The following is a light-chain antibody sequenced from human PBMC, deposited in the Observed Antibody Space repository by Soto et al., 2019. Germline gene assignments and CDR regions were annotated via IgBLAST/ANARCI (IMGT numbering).Light chain of an antibody. CDR1: QSVSKNY. CDR3: QQYGSSPGT. J-gene: IGKJ2*01. V-gene: IGKV3-20*01. Sequence: EIVLTQSPGTLSLSPGERATLSCRASQSVSKNYLAWYQQKPGQAPRLLIHGASSRATGIPDRFSGSGSGTDFTLTISRLEPEDFAAYYCQQYGSSPGTFGQGTKLQIK. CDR2: GAS.